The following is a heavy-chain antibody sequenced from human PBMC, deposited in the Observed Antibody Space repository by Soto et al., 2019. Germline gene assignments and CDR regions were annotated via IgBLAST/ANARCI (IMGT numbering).Heavy chain of an antibody. CDR1: GDSMSSADW. Sequence: QVQLQESGPGLVKPSGTLSLTCAVSGDSMSSADWWSWVRQPPGKGMEWIGEIHHSGGINYHPSLRSRVTISVDMSKNQFSLILSSVTVAVTAVYFCVCNGYYSLDHWGQGTLVIVSP. CDR2: IHHSGGI. V-gene: IGHV4-4*02. J-gene: IGHJ4*02. CDR3: VCNGYYSLDH. D-gene: IGHD6-25*01.